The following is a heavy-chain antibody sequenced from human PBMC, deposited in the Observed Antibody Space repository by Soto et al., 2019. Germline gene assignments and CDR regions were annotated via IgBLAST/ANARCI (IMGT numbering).Heavy chain of an antibody. J-gene: IGHJ4*02. CDR3: ARDRDHTYDY. CDR2: IIPIFGTT. CDR1: GGTFSSFA. V-gene: IGHV1-69*01. Sequence: QVQLVQSGAEVKKPGSSVKVSCKASGGTFSSFAISWVRQAPGQGLEWLGGIIPIFGTTNYAQKFQGRVTITADESTSTAYMEVTTLRSEDTVVYYCARDRDHTYDYWGQGTLVTVSS.